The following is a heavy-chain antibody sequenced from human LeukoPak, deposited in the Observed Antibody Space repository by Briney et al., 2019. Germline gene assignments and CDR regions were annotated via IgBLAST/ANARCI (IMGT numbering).Heavy chain of an antibody. Sequence: PGGSLRLSCAASGFTFSDYYMSWIRQPPGKGLEWIGEINHSGSTNYNPSLKSRVTISVDTSKNQFSLKLSSVTAADTAVYYCARGRQPPCSHRCWRDKYYFDYWGQGTLVTVSS. CDR3: ARGRQPPCSHRCWRDKYYFDY. CDR1: GFTFSDYY. D-gene: IGHD2-8*01. V-gene: IGHV4-34*01. J-gene: IGHJ4*02. CDR2: INHSGST.